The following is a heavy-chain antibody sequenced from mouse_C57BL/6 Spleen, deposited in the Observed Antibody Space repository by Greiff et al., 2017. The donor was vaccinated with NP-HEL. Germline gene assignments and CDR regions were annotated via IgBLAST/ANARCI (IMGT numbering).Heavy chain of an antibody. Sequence: EVQLQESGPELVKPGDSVKISCKASGYSFTGYFMNWVMQSHGKSLEWIGRINPYNGDTFYNQKFKGKATLTVDKSSSTAHMELRSLTSEDSAVYYCARYTTVVAENWYFDVWGTGTTVTVSS. CDR2: INPYNGDT. CDR3: ARYTTVVAENWYFDV. D-gene: IGHD1-1*01. J-gene: IGHJ1*03. V-gene: IGHV1-20*01. CDR1: GYSFTGYF.